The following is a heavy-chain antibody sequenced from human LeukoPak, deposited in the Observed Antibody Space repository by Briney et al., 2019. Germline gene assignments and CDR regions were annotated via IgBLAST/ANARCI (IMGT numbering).Heavy chain of an antibody. CDR2: IYYSGST. V-gene: IGHV4-59*01. Sequence: SETLSLTCTVSGGSISSYYWSWIRQPPGKGLEWIGYIYYSGSTNYNPSLKSRVTISVDTSKNQFSLKLSSVTAADTAVYYCARDPSTYSSSWPYGMDVWGQGTMVTVSS. CDR1: GGSISSYY. J-gene: IGHJ6*02. CDR3: ARDPSTYSSSWPYGMDV. D-gene: IGHD6-13*01.